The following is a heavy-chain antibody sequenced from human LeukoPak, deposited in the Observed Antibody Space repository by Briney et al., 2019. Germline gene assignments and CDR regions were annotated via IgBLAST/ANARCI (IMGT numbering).Heavy chain of an antibody. D-gene: IGHD6-19*01. CDR1: GYTFTSYA. J-gene: IGHJ5*02. CDR3: ARVTGGSGWYWDWFDP. V-gene: IGHV1-3*01. CDR2: INAGNGNT. Sequence: ASVKVSCKASGYTFTSYAMHWVRQAPGQRLEWMGWINAGNGNTEYSQKFQGRVTITRDTSASTAYMELSSLRSEDTAVYYCARVTGGSGWYWDWFDPWGQGTLVTVSS.